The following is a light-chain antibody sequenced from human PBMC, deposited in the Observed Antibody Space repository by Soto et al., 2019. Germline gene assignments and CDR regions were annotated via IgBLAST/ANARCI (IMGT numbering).Light chain of an antibody. V-gene: IGKV1-27*01. CDR2: AAS. CDR1: QGIANY. Sequence: DIQMTQSPSSLSASVGDRVTISCRAIQGIANYLAWYQQKPAKVPELLIYAASTLHSGVPSRFSGSGSGTNFHLPISRLQPEDVASYYCQKYRSAPWTFGQGTKVAIK. CDR3: QKYRSAPWT. J-gene: IGKJ1*01.